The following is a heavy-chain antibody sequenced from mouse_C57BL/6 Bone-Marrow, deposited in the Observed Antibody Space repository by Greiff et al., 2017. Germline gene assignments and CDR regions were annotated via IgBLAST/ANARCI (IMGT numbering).Heavy chain of an antibody. CDR3: ARDGEFHYYGSSSYWYFDV. J-gene: IGHJ1*03. CDR2: ISYDGSN. Sequence: EVQLVESGPGLVKPSQSLSLTCSVTGYSITSGYYWNWIRQFPGNKLEWMGYISYDGSNNYNPSLKNRISITRDTSKNQFFLKLNSVTTEDTATYYCARDGEFHYYGSSSYWYFDVWGTGTTVTVSS. CDR1: GYSITSGYY. V-gene: IGHV3-6*01. D-gene: IGHD1-1*01.